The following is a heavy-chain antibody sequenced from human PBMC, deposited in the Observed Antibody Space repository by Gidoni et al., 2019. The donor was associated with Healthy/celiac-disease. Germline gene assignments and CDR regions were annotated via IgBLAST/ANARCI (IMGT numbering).Heavy chain of an antibody. Sequence: EVQLVESGGGLVQPGGSLRLSCAASGFTSSSYSMNWVRQAPGKGLEWVSYISSSSSTIYYADSVKGRFTISRDNAKNSLYLQMNSLRDEDTAVYYCARDGRGSYYPLDWYFDLWGRGTLVTVSS. V-gene: IGHV3-48*02. D-gene: IGHD1-26*01. J-gene: IGHJ2*01. CDR3: ARDGRGSYYPLDWYFDL. CDR2: ISSSSSTI. CDR1: GFTSSSYS.